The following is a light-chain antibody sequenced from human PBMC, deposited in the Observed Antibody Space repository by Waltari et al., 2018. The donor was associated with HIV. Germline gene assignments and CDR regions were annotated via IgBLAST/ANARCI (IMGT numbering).Light chain of an antibody. V-gene: IGKV3-15*01. J-gene: IGKJ2*01. Sequence: EIVMTQSPATLSVSPGARATLSCRASPIVSSNLACYQQKPGQAPRLLIYGTSTRATGIPARFSGSGSGTEFTLTISSLQSEDFAVYYCQQYNNWQYTFGQGTKLEIK. CDR2: GTS. CDR3: QQYNNWQYT. CDR1: PIVSSN.